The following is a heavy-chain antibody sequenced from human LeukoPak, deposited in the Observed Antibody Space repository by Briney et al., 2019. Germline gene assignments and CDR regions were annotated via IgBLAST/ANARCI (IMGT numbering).Heavy chain of an antibody. J-gene: IGHJ6*03. CDR1: GFTFSDYS. V-gene: IGHV3-48*01. CDR2: ISSSSRAI. Sequence: PGGSLRLSCAASGFTFSDYSMNWVRQAPGKGLEWLSYISSSSRAIYYADSVRGRFTVSRDNAKDSLYLQLNSLRAEDTAVYYCARDSSSHPNYYYYYMDVWGKGTTVTVSS. D-gene: IGHD6-6*01. CDR3: ARDSSSHPNYYYYYMDV.